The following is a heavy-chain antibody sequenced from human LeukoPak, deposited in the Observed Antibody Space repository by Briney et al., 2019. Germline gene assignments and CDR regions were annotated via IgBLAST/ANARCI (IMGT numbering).Heavy chain of an antibody. CDR2: IYYSGST. V-gene: IGHV4-39*01. J-gene: IGHJ4*02. Sequence: PSETLSLTCTVSGGSISSSSYYWGWIRQPPGKGLEWIGSIYYSGSTYYNPSLKSRVSISVNTSRNQFSLKLRSVTAADTAVYYCAGAYSSSAVVVYWGQGTLVTVSS. CDR3: AGAYSSSAVVVY. D-gene: IGHD6-6*01. CDR1: GGSISSSSYY.